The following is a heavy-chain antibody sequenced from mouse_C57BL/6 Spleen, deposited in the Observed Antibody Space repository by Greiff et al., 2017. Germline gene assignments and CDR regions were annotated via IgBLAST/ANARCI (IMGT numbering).Heavy chain of an antibody. CDR3: ARSNWDGAGFAY. CDR1: GFNIKNTY. CDR2: IDPANGNT. D-gene: IGHD4-1*02. J-gene: IGHJ3*01. Sequence: EVQLQESVAELVRPGASVKLSCTASGFNIKNTYMHWVKQRPEQGLEWIGRIDPANGNTKYAPKFQGKATITADTSSNTAYLRLSSLTSEDTAIDYCARSNWDGAGFAYWGQGTLVTVSA. V-gene: IGHV14-3*01.